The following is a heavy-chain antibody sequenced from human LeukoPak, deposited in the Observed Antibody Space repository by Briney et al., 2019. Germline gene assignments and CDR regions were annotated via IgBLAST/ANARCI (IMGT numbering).Heavy chain of an antibody. D-gene: IGHD5-18*01. CDR1: GFTFSSYD. CDR2: IGTAGHT. J-gene: IGHJ4*02. Sequence: GGSLRLSCAASGFTFSSYDMHWVRQATGKGLEWVSGIGTAGHTYYAGSVKGRITVSRENDKNSLYLQMNSLRAGDTAVYYCARGVYTSMVPGDYWGQGTLVTVSS. V-gene: IGHV3-13*01. CDR3: ARGVYTSMVPGDY.